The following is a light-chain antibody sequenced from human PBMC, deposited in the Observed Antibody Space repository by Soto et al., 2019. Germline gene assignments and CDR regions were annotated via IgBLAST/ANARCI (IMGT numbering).Light chain of an antibody. CDR2: GAS. Sequence: EIVMTQSPATLSVSPGERATLSCRASQSVSSNLAWYQQKPGQAPRLLIHGASTRATGIPARFSGSGSGTEFTLTISSLQSEEFAVYYCQQYNNWPPWTFGQGTKVEIK. V-gene: IGKV3-15*01. CDR1: QSVSSN. CDR3: QQYNNWPPWT. J-gene: IGKJ1*01.